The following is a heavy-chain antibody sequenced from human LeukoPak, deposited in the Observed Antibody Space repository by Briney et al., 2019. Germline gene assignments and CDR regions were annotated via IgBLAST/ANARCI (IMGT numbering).Heavy chain of an antibody. J-gene: IGHJ3*02. CDR3: ARTKQQLVLDAFDI. V-gene: IGHV3-20*04. D-gene: IGHD6-13*01. Sequence: PGGSLRLSCAASGFTFDDYGMSWVRQAPGKGLEWVSGINWDGGSTGYADSVKGRFTISRDNAKNSLYLQMSSLRAEDTALYYCARTKQQLVLDAFDIWGQGTMVTVSS. CDR1: GFTFDDYG. CDR2: INWDGGST.